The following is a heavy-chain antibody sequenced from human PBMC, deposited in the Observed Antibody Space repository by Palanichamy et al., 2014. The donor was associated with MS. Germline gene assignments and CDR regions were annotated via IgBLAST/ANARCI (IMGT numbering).Heavy chain of an antibody. Sequence: QVQLVQSGAGVRXPGASVKVSCKTSGYTFTGYYIHWVRQAPGQGLEWMGRINPDSGDTNYPQKFQGRVTLTRDTSNSTAYMELSRLTSDDTAVYFCARVVTVLKYWGQGTLVTVSS. CDR1: GYTFTGYY. CDR3: ARVVTVLKY. CDR2: INPDSGDT. J-gene: IGHJ4*02. V-gene: IGHV1-2*06. D-gene: IGHD2-21*02.